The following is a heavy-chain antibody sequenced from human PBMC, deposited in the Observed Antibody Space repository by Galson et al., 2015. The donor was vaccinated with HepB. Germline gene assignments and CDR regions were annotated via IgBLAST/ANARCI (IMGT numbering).Heavy chain of an antibody. CDR3: TRRVVRSSGGGFDS. Sequence: SETLSLTCAVSGGSITTSHWWTWVRQPPGKGLEWIGEIFHDGRTAYKPSLKSRVTISIDIAKNQFSLTLSSMTAADSALFYCTRRVVRSSGGGFDSWGQGTLVTVSS. CDR2: IFHDGRT. D-gene: IGHD6-19*01. V-gene: IGHV4-4*02. CDR1: GGSITTSHW. J-gene: IGHJ4*02.